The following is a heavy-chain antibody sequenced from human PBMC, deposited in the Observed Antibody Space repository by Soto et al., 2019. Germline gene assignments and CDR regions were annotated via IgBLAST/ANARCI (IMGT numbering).Heavy chain of an antibody. V-gene: IGHV3-23*01. D-gene: IGHD2-21*01. Sequence: GGSLRLCCAASGFTCSSYAMSWVRQAPGKGLEWVSAISGSGGSTYYADSGKGRFTISRDNSKNTLYLQMNSLRAEDTAVYYCAREVWCENWFDPWGQGTLVTVSS. CDR2: ISGSGGST. CDR3: AREVWCENWFDP. J-gene: IGHJ5*02. CDR1: GFTCSSYA.